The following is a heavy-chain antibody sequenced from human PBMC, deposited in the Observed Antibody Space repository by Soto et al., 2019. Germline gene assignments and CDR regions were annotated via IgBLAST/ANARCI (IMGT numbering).Heavy chain of an antibody. V-gene: IGHV3-74*01. CDR2: INTDGSTT. J-gene: IGHJ4*02. CDR3: ARGTIESPGTDY. CDR1: GFTFSNYW. D-gene: IGHD6-13*01. Sequence: EVQLVESGGGLVQPGGSLRLSCAVSGFTFSNYWMHWVRQAPGKGLVWVSRINTDGSTTNYADSVKGRFSISRDNAKNTLYLQMNGLRAEDTAVYYCARGTIESPGTDYWGQGTLLTVSS.